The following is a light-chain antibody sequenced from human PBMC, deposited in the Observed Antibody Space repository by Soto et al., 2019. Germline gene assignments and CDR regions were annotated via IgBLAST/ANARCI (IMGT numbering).Light chain of an antibody. V-gene: IGKV3-20*01. CDR1: QRVSNNF. CDR3: QQYGSSPRT. CDR2: AAS. J-gene: IGKJ1*01. Sequence: EIVLTQSPGTLSLSPGERASLSCRASQRVSNNFLAWYQQKPGQAPRLLIYAASYRATGIPDRFSGSVSRTDFTLTISRLEPEDFAVYYCQQYGSSPRTFGQGTKVEIK.